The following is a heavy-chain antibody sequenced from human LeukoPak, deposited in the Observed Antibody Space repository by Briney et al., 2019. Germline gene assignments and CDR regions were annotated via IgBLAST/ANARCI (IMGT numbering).Heavy chain of an antibody. D-gene: IGHD6-19*01. Sequence: GGSLRLSCAASGFTFSSYWMSWVRQAPGKGLEWVANIKQDGSEKYYVDSVKGRFTISRDNAKNSLYLQMNSLRAEDTAVYYCAREKFYTTSGWYRNWFDPWGQGTLVTVSS. CDR3: AREKFYTTSGWYRNWFDP. CDR2: IKQDGSEK. J-gene: IGHJ5*02. V-gene: IGHV3-7*01. CDR1: GFTFSSYW.